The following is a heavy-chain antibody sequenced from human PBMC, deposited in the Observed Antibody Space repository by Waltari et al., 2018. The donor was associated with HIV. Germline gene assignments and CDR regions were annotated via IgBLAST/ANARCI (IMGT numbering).Heavy chain of an antibody. D-gene: IGHD3-10*01. CDR3: ARDKVLLLFGESRGVGEFDA. J-gene: IGHJ3*01. CDR2: ITHNGKT. CDR1: GGSFGGYY. V-gene: IGHV4-34*02. Sequence: QVQLQQWGASLLQPSETLFVTCAVSGGSFGGYYWNWTRQSPGGALEWIGEITHNGKTNYNPALDSQIAISVDISKNQFSLTLTSLTAADTATYVCARDKVLLLFGESRGVGEFDAWGQGTAVIVSS.